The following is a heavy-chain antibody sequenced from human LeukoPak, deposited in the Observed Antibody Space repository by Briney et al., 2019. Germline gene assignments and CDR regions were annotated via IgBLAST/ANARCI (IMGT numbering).Heavy chain of an antibody. CDR3: ARDPLWFGELGAFDI. CDR2: ISSSSSYT. V-gene: IGHV3-11*06. Sequence: PGGSLRLSCAASGFTFSDYYMSWIRQAPGKGLEWVSCISSSSSYTNYADSVKGRFTISRDNAKNSLYLQMNSLRAEDTAVYHCARDPLWFGELGAFDIWGQGTMVTVSS. CDR1: GFTFSDYY. D-gene: IGHD3-10*01. J-gene: IGHJ3*02.